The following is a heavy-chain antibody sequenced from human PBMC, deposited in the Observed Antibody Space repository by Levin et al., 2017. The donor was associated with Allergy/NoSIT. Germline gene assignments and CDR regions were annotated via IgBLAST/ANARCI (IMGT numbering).Heavy chain of an antibody. CDR3: ARMGDTAMVDPFDY. Sequence: SETLSLTCTVSSGSISNYYWSWIRQPPGKGLEWIGYIYYSGTTNYNPSLKSRVTISVDTSKSQFSLKLTSVTAADTAIYYCARMGDTAMVDPFDYWGQGTLVTVSS. CDR1: SGSISNYY. V-gene: IGHV4-59*01. J-gene: IGHJ4*02. D-gene: IGHD5-18*01. CDR2: IYYSGTT.